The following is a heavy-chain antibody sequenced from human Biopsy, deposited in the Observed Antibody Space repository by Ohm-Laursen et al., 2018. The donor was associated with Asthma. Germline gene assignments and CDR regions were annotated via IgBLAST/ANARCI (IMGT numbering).Heavy chain of an antibody. Sequence: SVKVSCKSSGDSFSNYAISWVRQAPGQGLEWMGGLIPVLGTPDHAQTFEGRVTMTADESTSTAYMELSSLSSEDTAVYYCARGYSGSDRIVYYYSGLEVWGQGTTVTVSS. D-gene: IGHD5-12*01. CDR2: LIPVLGTP. CDR1: GDSFSNYA. V-gene: IGHV1-69*13. CDR3: ARGYSGSDRIVYYYSGLEV. J-gene: IGHJ6*02.